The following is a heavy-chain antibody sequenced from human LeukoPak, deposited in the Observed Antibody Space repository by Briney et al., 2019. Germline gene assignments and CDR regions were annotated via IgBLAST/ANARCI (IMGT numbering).Heavy chain of an antibody. CDR1: GFTVSSNY. Sequence: GGSLRLSCAASGFTVSSNYMSWVRQAPGKGLEWVSVIYSGGSTYYADSVKGRFAISRDNSKNTLYHQMNSLRAEDTAVYYCARTYDTPYYFDYWGQGPLVTVSS. D-gene: IGHD3-9*01. J-gene: IGHJ4*02. CDR3: ARTYDTPYYFDY. CDR2: IYSGGST. V-gene: IGHV3-66*01.